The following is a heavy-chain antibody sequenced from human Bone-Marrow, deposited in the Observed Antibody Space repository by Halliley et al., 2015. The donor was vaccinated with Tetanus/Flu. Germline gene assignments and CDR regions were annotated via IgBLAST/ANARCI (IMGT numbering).Heavy chain of an antibody. J-gene: IGHJ4*02. CDR3: ARDLNGGSVFDY. CDR2: IYHSGST. V-gene: IGHV4-31*02. Sequence: KGLEWIGYIYHSGSTYYNPSLQSRVTMSVVTSKNQFSVKLRSVTAADTAVYYCARDLNGGSVFDYWGQGVLVTVSS. D-gene: IGHD2-8*01.